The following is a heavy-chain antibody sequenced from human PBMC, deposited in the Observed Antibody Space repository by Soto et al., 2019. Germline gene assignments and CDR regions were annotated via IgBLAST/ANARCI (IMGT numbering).Heavy chain of an antibody. CDR2: IYYSGST. CDR3: ASALYCSGGSCSFDP. J-gene: IGHJ5*02. CDR1: DGSISSYY. Sequence: TETPALTFTVSDGSISSYYWSWIRQPPGKGLEWIGYIYYSGSTNYNPSLKSRVTISVDTSKNQFSLKLSSVTAADTAVYYCASALYCSGGSCSFDPWGQGTLVTVSS. V-gene: IGHV4-59*01. D-gene: IGHD2-15*01.